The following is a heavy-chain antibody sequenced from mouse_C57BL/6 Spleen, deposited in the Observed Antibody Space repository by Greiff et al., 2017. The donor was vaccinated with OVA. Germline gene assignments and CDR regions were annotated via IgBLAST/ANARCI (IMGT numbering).Heavy chain of an antibody. J-gene: IGHJ4*01. CDR3: VRDCYYPGTVDAMDY. CDR2: IRSKSSNYAT. CDR1: GFTFNTYA. V-gene: IGHV10-3*01. D-gene: IGHD2-3*01. Sequence: EVQLVESGGGLVQPKGSLKLSCAASGFTFNTYAMHWVRQAPGKGLEWVARIRSKSSNYATYYADSDKDRFTISRDDSQSMLYLQMHNLQTEDTSKYYCVRDCYYPGTVDAMDYWGQGTSVTVSS.